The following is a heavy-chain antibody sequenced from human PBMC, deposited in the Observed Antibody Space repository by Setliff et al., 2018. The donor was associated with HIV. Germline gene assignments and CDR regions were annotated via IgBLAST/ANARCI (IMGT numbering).Heavy chain of an antibody. CDR3: ASGKGVGGVVITDGLDV. CDR1: GDTFTSYD. Sequence: ASVKVSCKTSGDTFTSYDINWVRQAAGHGLEWMGWMTPYSGNTGYAQKFQGRVSMTRNTSISTAYLELRTLTSEDTAVYYCASGKGVGGVVITDGLDVWGKGTTVTVSS. D-gene: IGHD3-10*01. J-gene: IGHJ6*04. CDR2: MTPYSGNT. V-gene: IGHV1-8*02.